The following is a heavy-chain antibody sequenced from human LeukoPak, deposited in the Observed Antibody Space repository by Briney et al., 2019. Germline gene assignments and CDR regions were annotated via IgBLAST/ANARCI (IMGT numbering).Heavy chain of an antibody. CDR1: GFTFSSYA. D-gene: IGHD6-6*01. CDR2: MSHDGSDE. J-gene: IGHJ4*02. V-gene: IGHV3-30*04. CDR3: ARDRGSSSMSMSLIDY. Sequence: GGSLRLSCAASGFTFSSYAIHWVRQAPGKGLEWVAVMSHDGSDEYYADSVKGRFSISRDNSKSTLSLQLNSLRPEDTAVYYCARDRGSSSMSMSLIDYWGQGTLVTVS.